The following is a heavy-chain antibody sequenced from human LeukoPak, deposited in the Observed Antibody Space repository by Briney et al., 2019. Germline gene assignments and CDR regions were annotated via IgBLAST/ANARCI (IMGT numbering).Heavy chain of an antibody. CDR3: ARAREGYFDL. V-gene: IGHV4-34*01. CDR1: VGSFSGYY. Sequence: SESLSLTCAVYVGSFSGYYWTWIRQPPGKGLEWIGEINDSGNTNYNPSLKSRVTISVDTSKNQFSLKVRSVTAADTAMYSCARAREGYFDLWGRGTLVTVSS. J-gene: IGHJ2*01. CDR2: INDSGNT.